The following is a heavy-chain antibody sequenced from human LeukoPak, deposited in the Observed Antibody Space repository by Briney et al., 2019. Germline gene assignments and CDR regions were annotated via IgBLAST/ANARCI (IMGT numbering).Heavy chain of an antibody. CDR2: INSDGSTT. CDR3: ARGLYRSGWYYFDY. Sequence: GGSLRLSCAASGFTFRSYWMHWVRQAPGKGLVWVSRINSDGSTTDYADSVKGRFTISRDNAKNTLFLQMNSLRAEDTAVYYCARGLYRSGWYYFDYWGQGTLVTVSS. D-gene: IGHD6-19*01. J-gene: IGHJ4*02. CDR1: GFTFRSYW. V-gene: IGHV3-74*01.